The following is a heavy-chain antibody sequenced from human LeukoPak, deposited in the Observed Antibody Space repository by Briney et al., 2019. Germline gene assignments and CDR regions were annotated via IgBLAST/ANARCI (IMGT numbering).Heavy chain of an antibody. CDR1: GFTFSSYA. D-gene: IGHD3-22*01. J-gene: IGHJ4*02. V-gene: IGHV3-23*01. CDR2: ISGSGGST. CDR3: AKSPYFGSSGHLDY. Sequence: GGSLRLSCAASGFTFSSYAMSWVRQAPGKGLEWVSAISGSGGSTYYADSVKGRFTISRDNSKNTLYLQMNSLRAEDTAVYYCAKSPYFGSSGHLDYWGQGTLVTVSS.